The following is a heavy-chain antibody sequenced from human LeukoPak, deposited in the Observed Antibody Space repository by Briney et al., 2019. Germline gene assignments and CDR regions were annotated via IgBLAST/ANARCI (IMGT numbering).Heavy chain of an antibody. V-gene: IGHV4-59*01. J-gene: IGHJ5*02. CDR2: IYYSGST. CDR3: ARAPHANGWFDP. Sequence: SETLSLTCTVSGGSISSYYRSWIRQPPGKGLEWIGYIYYSGSTNYNPSLKSRVTISVDTSKNQFSLKLSSVTAADTAVYYCARAPHANGWFDPWGQGTLVTVSS. CDR1: GGSISSYY.